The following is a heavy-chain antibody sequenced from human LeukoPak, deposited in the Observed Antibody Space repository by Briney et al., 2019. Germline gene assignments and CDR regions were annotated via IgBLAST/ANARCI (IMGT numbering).Heavy chain of an antibody. CDR2: INPNSGGT. CDR1: GYTFTDYY. V-gene: IGHV1-2*06. Sequence: ASVKVSCKTSGYTFTDYYMHWVRQAPGQGLEWMGRINPNSGGTNFAPKFQGRVTMTRETSISTAYMELSRLRSDDTAVYYCARDSGSGYAESLDDWGQGTLVTVSS. J-gene: IGHJ4*02. D-gene: IGHD5-12*01. CDR3: ARDSGSGYAESLDD.